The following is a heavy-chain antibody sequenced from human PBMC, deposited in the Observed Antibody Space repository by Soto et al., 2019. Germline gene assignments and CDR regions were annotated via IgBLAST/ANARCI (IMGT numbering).Heavy chain of an antibody. CDR2: IRSRANNFAT. V-gene: IGHV3-73*02. CDR3: AKDGSYYDTPTESDY. CDR1: GFIFSGSA. D-gene: IGHD3-22*01. Sequence: EVQLVESGGGLVQPGGSLKLSCAASGFIFSGSAIHWVRQASGKGLEWVGRIRSRANNFATSSAASVKGRFTFSRDDSKNTLYLQMNTLRAEDTALYYCAKDGSYYDTPTESDYWGQGTLVTVSS. J-gene: IGHJ4*02.